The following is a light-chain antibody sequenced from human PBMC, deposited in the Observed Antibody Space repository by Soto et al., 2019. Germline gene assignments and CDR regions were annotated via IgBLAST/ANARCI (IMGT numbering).Light chain of an antibody. Sequence: QSVLTQPPSVSEAPRQRVTISCSGSSSNVGNNAVNWYQQLPGKAPKLLIYYDDLLPSGVSDRFSGSKSGTSASLAIGGLQSEDEADYYCAVWDDSLNGVVFGGGTKLTVL. CDR2: YDD. J-gene: IGLJ2*01. CDR1: SSNVGNNA. CDR3: AVWDDSLNGVV. V-gene: IGLV1-36*01.